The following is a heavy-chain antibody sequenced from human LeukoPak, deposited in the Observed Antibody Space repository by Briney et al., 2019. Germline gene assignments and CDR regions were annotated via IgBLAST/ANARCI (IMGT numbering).Heavy chain of an antibody. J-gene: IGHJ4*02. CDR2: VWFDGGNK. V-gene: IGHV3-33*06. D-gene: IGHD6-19*01. CDR1: GFTFSSYG. CDR3: AKDRDSSGLDS. Sequence: GRSLRLSCAASGFTFSSYGMHWVRQAPGKGLEWVAVVWFDGGNKYYADSVKGRFTISRDNSKNTLYLQMNSLRAEDTAVYYCAKDRDSSGLDSWGQGTLVTVSS.